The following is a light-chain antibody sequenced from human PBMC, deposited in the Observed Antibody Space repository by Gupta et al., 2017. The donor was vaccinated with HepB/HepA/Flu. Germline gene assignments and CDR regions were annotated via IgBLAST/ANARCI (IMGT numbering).Light chain of an antibody. Sequence: DIVLTQSPGTLSLSPGERASLSCRASQSVSSSYLAWYQQKPGQAPRLLIYGASSRAPGIPDRFSGSGSGTDFTLTISRLEPEDFAVYYCQQFGSSFTWTFGQGTKVEIK. CDR3: QQFGSSFTWT. J-gene: IGKJ1*01. CDR1: QSVSSSY. V-gene: IGKV3-20*01. CDR2: GAS.